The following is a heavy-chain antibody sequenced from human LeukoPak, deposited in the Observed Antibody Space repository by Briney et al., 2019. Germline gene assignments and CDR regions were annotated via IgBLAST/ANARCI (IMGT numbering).Heavy chain of an antibody. CDR3: ARVGTAAGIDY. D-gene: IGHD6-13*01. V-gene: IGHV1-69*13. CDR2: IIPIFGTA. J-gene: IGHJ4*02. CDR1: GGTFSSYA. Sequence: VASVKVSCKASGGTFSSYAISWVRQAPGQGLEWMGGIIPIFGTANYAQKFQGRVTITADESTSTAYMELSSLRSEDTAVYYCARVGTAAGIDYWGQGTLVTVSS.